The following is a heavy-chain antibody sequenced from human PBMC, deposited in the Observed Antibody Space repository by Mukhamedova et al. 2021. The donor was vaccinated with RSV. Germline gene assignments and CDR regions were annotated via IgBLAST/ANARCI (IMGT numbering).Heavy chain of an antibody. J-gene: IGHJ4*02. D-gene: IGHD3-22*01. V-gene: IGHV3-30*02. Sequence: VKGRFTISRDNSNNTLYLQMNSLRAEDTAVFYCAIAYDGYDGRCLAHWGQGTLVTVFS. CDR3: AIAYDGYDGRCLAH.